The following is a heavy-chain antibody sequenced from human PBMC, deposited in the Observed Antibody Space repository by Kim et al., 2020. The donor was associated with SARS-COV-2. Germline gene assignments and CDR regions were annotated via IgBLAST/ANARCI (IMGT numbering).Heavy chain of an antibody. CDR2: ISGSGGST. CDR1: GFTFSSYA. D-gene: IGHD6-19*01. J-gene: IGHJ4*02. V-gene: IGHV3-23*01. CDR3: AKASSGWNY. Sequence: GGSLRLSCAACGFTFSSYAMSWVRQAPGKGLEWVSAISGSGGSTYYSDSAKGRLTISRDNSKNTLYLQMNSLRAEDTAVYYCAKASSGWNYWGQGTLVTVSS.